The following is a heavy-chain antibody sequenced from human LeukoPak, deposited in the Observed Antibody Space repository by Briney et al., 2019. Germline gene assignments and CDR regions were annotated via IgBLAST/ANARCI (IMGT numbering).Heavy chain of an antibody. CDR2: INHSGST. CDR3: ARRSTLSRFDY. V-gene: IGHV4-34*01. J-gene: IGHJ4*02. Sequence: PSETLSLTCAVYGGSFSGYYWSWIRQPPGKGLEWIGEINHSGSTNYNPSLKSRVTISVDTSKNQFSLKLSSVTAADTAVYYCARRSTLSRFDYWGQGTLVTVSS. CDR1: GGSFSGYY. D-gene: IGHD2-2*01.